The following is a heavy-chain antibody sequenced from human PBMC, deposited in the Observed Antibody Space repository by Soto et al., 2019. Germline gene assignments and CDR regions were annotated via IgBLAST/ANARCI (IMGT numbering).Heavy chain of an antibody. CDR2: ISYDGSNK. D-gene: IGHD3-3*01. Sequence: GGSLRLSCAASGFTFSSYAMHWVRQAPGKGLEWVAVISYDGSNKYYADSVKGRFTISRDNSKNTLYLQMNSLRAEDTAVYYCARDESPRRITIFGVVPNGMDVWGQGTTVTVSS. V-gene: IGHV3-30-3*01. CDR3: ARDESPRRITIFGVVPNGMDV. J-gene: IGHJ6*02. CDR1: GFTFSSYA.